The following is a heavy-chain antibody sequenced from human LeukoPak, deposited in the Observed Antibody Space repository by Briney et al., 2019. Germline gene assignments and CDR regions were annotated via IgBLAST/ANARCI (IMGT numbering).Heavy chain of an antibody. CDR1: GGSFSGYY. D-gene: IGHD3-10*01. Sequence: SETLSLTCAVYGGSFSGYYWSWIRQPPGKGLEWIGEINHSGSTNYNPSLKSRVTISVDTSKNQFSLKLSYVTAADTAVYYCARDGTMVRGVFEPVPFDIWGQGTMVTVSS. V-gene: IGHV4-34*01. CDR2: INHSGST. CDR3: ARDGTMVRGVFEPVPFDI. J-gene: IGHJ3*02.